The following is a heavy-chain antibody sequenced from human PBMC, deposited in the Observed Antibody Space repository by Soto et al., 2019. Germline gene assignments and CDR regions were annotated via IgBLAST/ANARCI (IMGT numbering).Heavy chain of an antibody. V-gene: IGHV3-30*18. Sequence: QVQMVESGGGVVQPARSLRLSCAASGFTFSSYGMHWVRQAPGKGLEWVAVISYDGSNKYYADSVKGLFTISRDNPKNTRYLQMNSLRAEDTAVYYCAKEVWDYYDNSGPSDYWGQGALVTVSS. D-gene: IGHD3-22*01. J-gene: IGHJ4*02. CDR3: AKEVWDYYDNSGPSDY. CDR1: GFTFSSYG. CDR2: ISYDGSNK.